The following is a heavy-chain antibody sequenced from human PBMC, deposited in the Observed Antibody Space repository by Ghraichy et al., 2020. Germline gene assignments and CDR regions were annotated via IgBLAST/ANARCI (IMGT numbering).Heavy chain of an antibody. V-gene: IGHV4-59*01. CDR3: ARTLPGIAVAGYWYFDL. D-gene: IGHD6-19*01. J-gene: IGHJ2*01. Sequence: SQTLSLTCTVSDGSISSYYWSWIRQPPGKGLEWIGYIYYSGSTNYNPSLKSRVTISVDTSKNQFSLKLSSVTAADTAVYYCARTLPGIAVAGYWYFDLWGRGTLVTVSS. CDR1: DGSISSYY. CDR2: IYYSGST.